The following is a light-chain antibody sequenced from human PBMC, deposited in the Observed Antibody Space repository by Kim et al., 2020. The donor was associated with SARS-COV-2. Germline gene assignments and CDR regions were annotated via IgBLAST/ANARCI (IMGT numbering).Light chain of an antibody. Sequence: QRVTTSCSASSSNSGSNAVNWYQQPPGTAPKLLIYSDDHRPSGVPDRFSGSKSGTSASLAISGLQSEDEADYYCAAWDNSLNGVIFGGGTQLTVL. J-gene: IGLJ2*01. CDR1: SSNSGSNA. V-gene: IGLV1-44*01. CDR2: SDD. CDR3: AAWDNSLNGVI.